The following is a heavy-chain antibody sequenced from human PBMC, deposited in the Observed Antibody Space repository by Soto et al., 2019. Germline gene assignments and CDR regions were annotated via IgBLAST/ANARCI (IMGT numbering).Heavy chain of an antibody. CDR3: ASRGYSYGYDYYYYYGMDV. J-gene: IGHJ6*02. CDR1: GYTFTSYA. V-gene: IGHV1-3*01. Sequence: ASVKVSCKASGYTFTSYAMHWVRQAPGQRLDWMGWVNAGNGNTKYSQKFQGRVTITRDTSASTAYMELSSLRSEDTAVYYCASRGYSYGYDYYYYYGMDVCGQGTTVTVSS. CDR2: VNAGNGNT. D-gene: IGHD5-18*01.